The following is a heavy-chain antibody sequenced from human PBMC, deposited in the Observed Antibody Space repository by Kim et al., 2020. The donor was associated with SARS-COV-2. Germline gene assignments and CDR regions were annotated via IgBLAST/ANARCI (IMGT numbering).Heavy chain of an antibody. Sequence: YADSVKRRFTISRDSAKNSLYLKMNSMRAEDTAVYYCAREVATTPDAFDIWGQGTLVTVSS. J-gene: IGHJ3*02. V-gene: IGHV3-48*03. CDR3: AREVATTPDAFDI. D-gene: IGHD5-12*01.